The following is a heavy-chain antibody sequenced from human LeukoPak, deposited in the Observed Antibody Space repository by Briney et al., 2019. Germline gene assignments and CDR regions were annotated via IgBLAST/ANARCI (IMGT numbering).Heavy chain of an antibody. D-gene: IGHD4-11*01. CDR1: GFTFSSYG. J-gene: IGHJ4*02. CDR2: IRYDGSNK. Sequence: PGGSLRLSCAASGFTFSSYGMHWVRQAPGKGLEWVAFIRYDGSNKYYADSVKGRFTISRDNSKNTLYLQMNSLRAEDTAVYYCARGELQSRLFDYWGQGTLVTVSS. CDR3: ARGELQSRLFDY. V-gene: IGHV3-30*02.